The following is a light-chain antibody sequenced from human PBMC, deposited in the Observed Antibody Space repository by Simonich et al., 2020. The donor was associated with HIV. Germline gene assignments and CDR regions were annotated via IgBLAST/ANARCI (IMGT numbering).Light chain of an antibody. J-gene: IGKJ2*01. CDR3: QQCHTHPHT. V-gene: IGKV4-1*01. CDR2: WAS. Sequence: DNVMTQSPDSLAVSLGERATINCKSSQSVLYSSNNNNYLAWYQQKPGQPPKLLMDWASTRESGVPDRFSGSGSGTDFTLTISSLQAEDVAVYFCQQCHTHPHTFGQGTKVEIK. CDR1: QSVLYSSNNNNY.